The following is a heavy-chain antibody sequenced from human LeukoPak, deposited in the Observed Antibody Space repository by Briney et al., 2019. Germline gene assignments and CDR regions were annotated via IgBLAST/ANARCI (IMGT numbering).Heavy chain of an antibody. Sequence: GGSLRLSCATSGFTFSTYAMTWVRQAPGKGLEWVSAIDIYSTKTNYADSVKGRFTISRDNSKNTLYLQMNSLRAEDTAVYYCAKARSWIQLWIFDYWGQGTLVTVSS. D-gene: IGHD5-18*01. CDR3: AKARSWIQLWIFDY. CDR2: IDIYSTKT. J-gene: IGHJ4*02. V-gene: IGHV3-23*05. CDR1: GFTFSTYA.